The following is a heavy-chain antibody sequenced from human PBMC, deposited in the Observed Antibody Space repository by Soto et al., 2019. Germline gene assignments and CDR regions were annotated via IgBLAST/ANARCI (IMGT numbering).Heavy chain of an antibody. CDR3: TRDPYGGSRYYFDS. CDR1: GFTFTNYG. D-gene: IGHD1-26*01. J-gene: IGHJ4*02. V-gene: IGHV3-33*01. Sequence: GGSLRLSRAASGFTFTNYGMHWVRQAPGKGLEWVAVIWYDGSNRFYADSVKGRFTISKDNSQNMLYLQMHSLRPEDTAVYYCTRDPYGGSRYYFDSWGQGTLVTVSS. CDR2: IWYDGSNR.